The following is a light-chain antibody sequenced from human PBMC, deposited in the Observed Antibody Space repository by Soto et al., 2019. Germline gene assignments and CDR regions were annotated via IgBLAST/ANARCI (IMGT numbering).Light chain of an antibody. Sequence: NFMLTQPHSVSESPGKTLSISCTRSSGSIANNYVQWYQQRPGSAPTTVIYENNQRLSGVPDRFSASTDGSSNSAALTISGLQTEDEADYYGQPYDSDFVVLGGGTKLTVL. CDR3: QPYDSDFVV. CDR1: SGSIANNY. J-gene: IGLJ2*01. V-gene: IGLV6-57*04. CDR2: ENN.